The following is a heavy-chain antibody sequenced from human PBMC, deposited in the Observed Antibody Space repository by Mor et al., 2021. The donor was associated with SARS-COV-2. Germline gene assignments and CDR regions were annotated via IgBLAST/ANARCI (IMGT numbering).Heavy chain of an antibody. CDR3: AREMGTTYYVDY. Sequence: KFQGRVTKTKDTSTSTVYMELSSLRSEDTAVYYCAREMGTTYYVDYWGQGTLVTVSS. J-gene: IGHJ4*02. D-gene: IGHD1-26*01. V-gene: IGHV1-46*01.